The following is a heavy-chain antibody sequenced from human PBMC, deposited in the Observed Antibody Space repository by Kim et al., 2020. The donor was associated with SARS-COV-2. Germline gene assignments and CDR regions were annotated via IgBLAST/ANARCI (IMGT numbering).Heavy chain of an antibody. J-gene: IGHJ4*02. CDR3: ARVSGRIAVAGTTYFDY. V-gene: IGHV1-69*13. CDR1: GGTFSSYA. Sequence: SVKVSCKASGGTFSSYAISWVRQAPGQGLEWMGGIIPIFGTANYAQKFQGRVTITADESTSTAYMGLSSLRSEDTAVYYCARVSGRIAVAGTTYFDYWGQGTLVTVSS. D-gene: IGHD6-19*01. CDR2: IIPIFGTA.